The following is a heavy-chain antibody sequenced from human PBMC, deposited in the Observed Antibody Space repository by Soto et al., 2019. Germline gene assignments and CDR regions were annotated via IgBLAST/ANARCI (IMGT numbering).Heavy chain of an antibody. V-gene: IGHV4-59*01. J-gene: IGHJ3*01. Sequence: QVQLQESGPGLVKPSETLSLTCTVSGGSISSYYWSWIRQSPGKGLEWIGYIYYTGSTTYNPSLKTRVTISVDTSKKQFSLKLSSVTAADSAVYYCARDDYGDYFVWGQGTMVTVSS. CDR1: GGSISSYY. D-gene: IGHD4-17*01. CDR3: ARDDYGDYFV. CDR2: IYYTGST.